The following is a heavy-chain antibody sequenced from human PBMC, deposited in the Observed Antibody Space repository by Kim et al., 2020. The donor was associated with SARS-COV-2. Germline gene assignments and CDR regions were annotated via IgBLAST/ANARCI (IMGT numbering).Heavy chain of an antibody. D-gene: IGHD3-10*01. Sequence: SETLSLTCTVSGGSISSGGYYWSWIRQHPGKGLEWIGYIYYSGSTYYNPSLKSRVTISVDTSKNQFSLKLSSVTAADTAVYYCARAEEGYYGSGSYYKDYWGQGTLVTVSS. J-gene: IGHJ4*02. CDR1: GGSISSGGYY. CDR3: ARAEEGYYGSGSYYKDY. CDR2: IYYSGST. V-gene: IGHV4-31*03.